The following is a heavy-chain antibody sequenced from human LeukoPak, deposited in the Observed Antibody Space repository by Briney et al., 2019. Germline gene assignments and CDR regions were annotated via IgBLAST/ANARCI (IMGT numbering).Heavy chain of an antibody. J-gene: IGHJ1*01. D-gene: IGHD3-22*01. V-gene: IGHV3-74*01. Sequence: AGGSLRLSCAASGFTFSSYWMHWVRQAPGKGLVWVSRIKSDGSTNYADSVKGRFTISRDNAKNTVSLQMNSLRAEDTSVYYCARAPSEIGGYYPEYFRHWGQGTLVTVSS. CDR3: ARAPSEIGGYYPEYFRH. CDR1: GFTFSSYW. CDR2: IKSDGST.